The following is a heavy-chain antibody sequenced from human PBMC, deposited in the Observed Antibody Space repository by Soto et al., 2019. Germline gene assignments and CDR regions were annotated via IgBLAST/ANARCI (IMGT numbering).Heavy chain of an antibody. V-gene: IGHV3-21*01. Sequence: GGSLRLSCAASGFNFSSYSMNCVRQTPGKGLEWVSSISSSSSYIYYADSVKGRFTISRDNAKNSLYLQMNSLRAEDTAVYFCARAPYYYDSRGYYAYWGQGTLVTVSS. CDR3: ARAPYYYDSRGYYAY. D-gene: IGHD3-22*01. CDR2: ISSSSSYI. CDR1: GFNFSSYS. J-gene: IGHJ4*02.